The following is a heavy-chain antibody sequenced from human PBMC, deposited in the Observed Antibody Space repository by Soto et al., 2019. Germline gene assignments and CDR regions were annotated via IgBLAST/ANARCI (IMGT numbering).Heavy chain of an antibody. V-gene: IGHV1-69*13. J-gene: IGHJ5*02. CDR1: GYTFTGYY. D-gene: IGHD3-22*01. Sequence: GASVKVSCKASGYTFTGYYMHWVRQAPGQGLEWMGGIIPIFGTANYAQKFQGRVTITADESTSTAYMELSSLRSEDTAVYYCARDSRSSGYPNNWFDPWGQGTLVTVSS. CDR3: ARDSRSSGYPNNWFDP. CDR2: IIPIFGTA.